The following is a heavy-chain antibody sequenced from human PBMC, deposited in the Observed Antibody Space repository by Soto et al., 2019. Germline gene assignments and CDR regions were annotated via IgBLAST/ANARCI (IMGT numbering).Heavy chain of an antibody. CDR2: IYYSGSA. CDR3: VSGYPWFGFDY. Sequence: QLQLQESGPGLVKPSETLSLICTVSGGSISSSDYYWGWIRQPPGKGLEWIGNIYYSGSATYNPSLKSRVTISVDTSKNQCALKLSSLTAADTAVYICVSGYPWFGFDYWGQGTLVTVSS. D-gene: IGHD3-10*01. J-gene: IGHJ4*02. CDR1: GGSISSSDYY. V-gene: IGHV4-39*01.